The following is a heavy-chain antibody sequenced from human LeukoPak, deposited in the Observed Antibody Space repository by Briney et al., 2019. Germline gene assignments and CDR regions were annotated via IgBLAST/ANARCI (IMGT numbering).Heavy chain of an antibody. CDR2: INHSGST. V-gene: IGHV4-34*01. Sequence: SETLSLTCAVYGGSFSGYYWSWIRQPPGKGLEWIGEINHSGSTNYNPSLKSRVTISADTSKNQFSLKLSSVTAADTAVYYCARVKYGSGSYTSGQYYYYMDVWGKGTTVTVSS. CDR3: ARVKYGSGSYTSGQYYYYMDV. CDR1: GGSFSGYY. D-gene: IGHD3-10*01. J-gene: IGHJ6*03.